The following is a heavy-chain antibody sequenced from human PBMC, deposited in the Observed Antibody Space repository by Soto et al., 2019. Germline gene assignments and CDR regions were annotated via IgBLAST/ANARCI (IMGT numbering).Heavy chain of an antibody. V-gene: IGHV3-72*01. Sequence: HPGGSLRLSCAASGFTFSDHFMDWVRLAPGKGLEWVGRVRNKANSYTTEYAASVKGRFTVSRDDSKNSLYLQMNSLKIEDTAVYYCARDRSPDGAFDIWGQGTMVTVSS. CDR2: VRNKANSYTT. J-gene: IGHJ3*02. CDR3: ARDRSPDGAFDI. CDR1: GFTFSDHF.